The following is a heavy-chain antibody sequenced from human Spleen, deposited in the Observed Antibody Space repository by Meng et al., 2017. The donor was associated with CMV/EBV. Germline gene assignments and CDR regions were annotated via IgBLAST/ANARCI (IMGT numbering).Heavy chain of an antibody. CDR2: ISSSGSTI. CDR1: GFTFSDYY. D-gene: IGHD3-10*01. V-gene: IGHV3-11*04. Sequence: GESLKISCAASGFTFSDYYMSWIRQAPGKGLEWVSYISSSGSTIYYGDSVKGRFTISRDNSKKTLYLQMNSLRGEDTALYFCAKDRSRLWFAEPDYWGQGTLVTVSS. J-gene: IGHJ4*02. CDR3: AKDRSRLWFAEPDY.